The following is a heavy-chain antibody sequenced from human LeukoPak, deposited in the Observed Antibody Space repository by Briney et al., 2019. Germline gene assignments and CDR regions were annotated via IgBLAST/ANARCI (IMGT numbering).Heavy chain of an antibody. V-gene: IGHV3-7*01. CDR2: MNQDGSAR. CDR1: GFTFSDSW. CDR3: ATYTHWVAGDV. Sequence: QSGGSLRLSCAASGFTFSDSWMSWVRQAPGKGLEWAANMNQDGSARGYVDSVKGRFTISRDNARNSLYLQMSSLRPEDTAVYYCATYTHWVAGDVWGQGTTVTVSS. J-gene: IGHJ6*02. D-gene: IGHD3-16*01.